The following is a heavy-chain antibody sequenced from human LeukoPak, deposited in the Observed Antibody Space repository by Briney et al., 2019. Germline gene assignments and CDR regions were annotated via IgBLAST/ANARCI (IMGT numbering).Heavy chain of an antibody. CDR1: GYTFTSYG. J-gene: IGHJ4*02. Sequence: ASVKVSCKASGYTFTSYGISWARQAPGQGLEWMGWISGDNGKTKNAQKFQGRVTMTTDTSNTTAYMELRSLRSDDTAVYYCARADSGGYYVAYWYWGQGSLVTVSS. CDR3: ARADSGGYYVAYWY. CDR2: ISGDNGKT. V-gene: IGHV1-18*01. D-gene: IGHD3-22*01.